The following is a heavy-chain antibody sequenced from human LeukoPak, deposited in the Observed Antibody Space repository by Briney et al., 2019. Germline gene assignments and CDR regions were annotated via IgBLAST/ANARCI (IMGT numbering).Heavy chain of an antibody. J-gene: IGHJ4*02. CDR3: ASCWDYVLEMSRFDN. V-gene: IGHV3-23*01. D-gene: IGHD4-17*01. Sequence: GGSLRLSCEVSGLVFHNYAMNWVRQAPRKGLDWVSSSLGNVATTGYASSEKGRFTISKDDFNNIHFLQRTGLRAEDTADYYGASCWDYVLEMSRFDNGGQKTPV. CDR2: SLGNVATT. CDR1: GLVFHNYA.